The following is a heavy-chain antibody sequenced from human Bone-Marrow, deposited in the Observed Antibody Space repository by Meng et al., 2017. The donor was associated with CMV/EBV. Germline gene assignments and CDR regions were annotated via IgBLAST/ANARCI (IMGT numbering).Heavy chain of an antibody. D-gene: IGHD3-10*01. J-gene: IGHJ4*02. CDR1: GGTFSSYA. CDR2: INPNSGGT. V-gene: IGHV1-2*02. Sequence: ASVKVSCKASGGTFSSYAISWVRQAPGQGLEWMGWINPNSGGTNYAQKFQGRVTMTRDTSISTAYMELSRLRSDDTAVYYCARGVALLWFGELLEAFDYWGQGTLVTVSS. CDR3: ARGVALLWFGELLEAFDY.